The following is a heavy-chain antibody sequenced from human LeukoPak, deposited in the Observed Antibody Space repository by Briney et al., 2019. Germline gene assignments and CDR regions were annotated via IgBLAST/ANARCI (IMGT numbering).Heavy chain of an antibody. CDR2: VYYIGAT. D-gene: IGHD6-13*01. CDR3: ARHSGKQHLLPEFDY. CDR1: DDSISSTTYY. Sequence: SETLSLTCTVSDDSISSTTYYWGWVRQPPGKGLEWIATVYYIGATYYNPSLKSRLTISIDTSKSQFSLKLSSATAADTAVYYCARHSGKQHLLPEFDYWGQGTLVTVSS. J-gene: IGHJ4*02. V-gene: IGHV4-39*01.